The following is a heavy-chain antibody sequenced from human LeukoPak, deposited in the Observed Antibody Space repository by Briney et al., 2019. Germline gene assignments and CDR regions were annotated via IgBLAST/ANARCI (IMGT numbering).Heavy chain of an antibody. CDR3: ARAPQDDFWSGSVWFDP. J-gene: IGHJ5*02. CDR1: GGSISSGGYY. CDR2: IYYSGST. V-gene: IGHV4-31*03. D-gene: IGHD3-3*01. Sequence: SETLSLTCTVSGGSISSGGYYWSWIRQHPGKGLEWIGYIYYSGSTYYNPSLKSRVTISVDTSKNQFSLKLSSATAADTAVYYCARAPQDDFWSGSVWFDPWGQGTLVTVSS.